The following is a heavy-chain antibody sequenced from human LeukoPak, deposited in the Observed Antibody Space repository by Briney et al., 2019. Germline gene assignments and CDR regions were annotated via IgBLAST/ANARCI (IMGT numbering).Heavy chain of an antibody. CDR2: MNPNSGNT. V-gene: IGHV1-8*01. CDR1: GYTFTSYD. J-gene: IGHJ4*02. CDR3: VIRWKVTEPDY. D-gene: IGHD4-23*01. Sequence: ASVKVSCTASGYTFTSYDINWWGQATGQGLEWRGWMNPNSGNTGYAQKFQGRVTMTRNTSISTAYMELSSLRSEDAAVYYCVIRWKVTEPDYWGQGTLVTVSS.